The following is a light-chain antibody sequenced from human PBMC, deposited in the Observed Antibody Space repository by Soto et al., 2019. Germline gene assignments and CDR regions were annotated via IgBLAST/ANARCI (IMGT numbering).Light chain of an antibody. CDR1: QSITTNY. J-gene: IGKJ4*01. CDR2: GAS. V-gene: IGKV3-20*01. Sequence: EVVLAQSPGTLSLSPGERATLSCRTSQSITTNYLAWYQQKSGQPPRLLIYGASIRATGIPDRFSGSGSGTDFTLTISRLEPEDFAVYCCHQYDSSPLTFGGGTKVDIK. CDR3: HQYDSSPLT.